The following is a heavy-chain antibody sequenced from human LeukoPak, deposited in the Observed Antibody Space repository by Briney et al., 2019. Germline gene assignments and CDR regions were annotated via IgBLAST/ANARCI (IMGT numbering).Heavy chain of an antibody. V-gene: IGHV4-34*01. CDR2: INHSGST. CDR3: ARGGRRITMIVVVDTRGPYFDY. CDR1: GGSFSGYY. D-gene: IGHD3-22*01. J-gene: IGHJ4*02. Sequence: SETLSLTCAVYGGSFSGYYWSWIRQPLGKGLEWIGEINHSGSTNYNPSLKSRVTISVDTSKNQFSLKLSSVTAADTAVYYCARGGRRITMIVVVDTRGPYFDYWGQGTLVTVSS.